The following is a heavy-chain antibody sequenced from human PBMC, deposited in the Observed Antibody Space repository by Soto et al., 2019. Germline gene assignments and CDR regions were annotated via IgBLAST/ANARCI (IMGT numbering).Heavy chain of an antibody. CDR2: IYPGDSDT. CDR3: ARRGIAVAGVYYYYGMDV. D-gene: IGHD6-19*01. Sequence: PGESLKISCQGSGYSFTSYWIGWVRQMPGKGLEWMGIIYPGDSDTRYSPSFQGQVTISADKSISTAYLQWSSLKASDTAMYYCARRGIAVAGVYYYYGMDVWGQGTTVTVSS. J-gene: IGHJ6*02. CDR1: GYSFTSYW. V-gene: IGHV5-51*01.